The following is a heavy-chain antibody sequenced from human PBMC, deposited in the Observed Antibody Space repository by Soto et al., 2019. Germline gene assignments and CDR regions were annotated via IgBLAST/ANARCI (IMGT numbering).Heavy chain of an antibody. CDR2: IKEDGSEK. V-gene: IGHV3-7*04. Sequence: EVQLVESGGGLVQPGGSLRLSCAASAFTFRNYWMSWVRQAPGKGLECVAKIKEDGSEKYYVDSVKGRFTISRDNAKNAVYLQMSSLTVEDTAMYYCARASSSTSGGLDYWGQGTLVTVSS. CDR3: ARASSSTSGGLDY. CDR1: AFTFRNYW. J-gene: IGHJ4*02. D-gene: IGHD2-2*01.